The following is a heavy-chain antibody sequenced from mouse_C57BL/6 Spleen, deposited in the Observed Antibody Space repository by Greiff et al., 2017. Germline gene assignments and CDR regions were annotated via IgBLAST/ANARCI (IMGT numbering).Heavy chain of an antibody. CDR2: IWSGGST. Sequence: VQLQQSGPGLVQPSQSLSITCTVSGFSLTSYGVHWVRQSPGKGLEWLGVIWSGGSTDYNAAFISRLSISKDNSKSQVFFKMNSLQADDTAIYYCARNSANWDDAMDYWGQGTSVTVSS. CDR1: GFSLTSYG. D-gene: IGHD4-1*01. V-gene: IGHV2-2*01. J-gene: IGHJ4*01. CDR3: ARNSANWDDAMDY.